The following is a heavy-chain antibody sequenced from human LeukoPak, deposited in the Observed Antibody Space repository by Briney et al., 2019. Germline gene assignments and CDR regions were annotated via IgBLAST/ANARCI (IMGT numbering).Heavy chain of an antibody. CDR1: GGTFGSYA. CDR3: ARVRDSGYVDY. V-gene: IGHV1-69*04. CDR2: IIPILGIA. D-gene: IGHD1-26*01. J-gene: IGHJ4*02. Sequence: GASVKVSCKASGGTFGSYAISWVRQAPGQGLEWMGRIIPILGIANYAQKFQGRVTITADKSTSTAYMELSSLRSEDTAVHYCARVRDSGYVDYWGQGTLVTVSS.